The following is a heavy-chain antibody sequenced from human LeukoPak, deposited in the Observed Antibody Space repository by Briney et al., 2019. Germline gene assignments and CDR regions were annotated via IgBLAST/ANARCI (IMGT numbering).Heavy chain of an antibody. D-gene: IGHD2-15*01. V-gene: IGHV1-18*01. CDR2: ISLYNGDT. CDR1: GYTFSSYG. Sequence: ASVKVSCKASGYTFSSYGVTWVRQAPGQGLEWVGWISLYNGDTEYMPKLPGRVTLTTDTSTSTAYMELRSLKSDDTAVYYCARDERTGPSSRYFVHWGQGTLVVVSS. J-gene: IGHJ5*02. CDR3: ARDERTGPSSRYFVH.